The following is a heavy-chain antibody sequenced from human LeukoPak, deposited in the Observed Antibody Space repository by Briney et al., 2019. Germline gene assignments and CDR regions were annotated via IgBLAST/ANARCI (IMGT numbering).Heavy chain of an antibody. CDR3: ARVGSSWYPYYYHGMDV. Sequence: SETLSLTCNFSTDSMTYIFWSWIRQPAGKGLEWIGRIYSSGSAHYNPSLKSRVTMSVDTSKNQFSLKLSSVTAADTAVYYCARVGSSWYPYYYHGMDVWGQGTTVTVSS. J-gene: IGHJ6*02. D-gene: IGHD6-13*01. CDR2: IYSSGSA. CDR1: TDSMTYIF. V-gene: IGHV4-4*07.